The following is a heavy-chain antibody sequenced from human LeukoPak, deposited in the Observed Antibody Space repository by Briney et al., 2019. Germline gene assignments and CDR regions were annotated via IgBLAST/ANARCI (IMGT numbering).Heavy chain of an antibody. Sequence: SVKVSCTASGGTFSSYTISWVRQAPGQGLEGMGRIIPILGIANYAQKFQGRVTITADKSTSTAYMELSSLRSDTTVVYYSATALIVGATIGAVQHWGQGTLVTVSS. CDR1: GGTFSSYT. CDR3: ATALIVGATIGAVQH. D-gene: IGHD1-26*01. V-gene: IGHV1-69*02. J-gene: IGHJ1*01. CDR2: IIPILGIA.